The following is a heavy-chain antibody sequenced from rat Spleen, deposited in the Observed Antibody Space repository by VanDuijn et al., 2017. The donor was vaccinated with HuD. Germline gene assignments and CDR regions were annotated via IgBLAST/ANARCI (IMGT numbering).Heavy chain of an antibody. CDR2: ISTSGGST. CDR3: GREELGVRD. Sequence: EVQLVESGGGLVQPGRSMKLSCAASGFTFSNFPMAWVRQAPTKGLEWVATISTSGGSTYYRDSVKGRFTISRDNAHSTLYLQMSKLGSEDTAIYYCGREELGVRDWGQGVMVTGSP. V-gene: IGHV5-46*01. D-gene: IGHD5-1*01. CDR1: GFTFSNFP. J-gene: IGHJ2*01.